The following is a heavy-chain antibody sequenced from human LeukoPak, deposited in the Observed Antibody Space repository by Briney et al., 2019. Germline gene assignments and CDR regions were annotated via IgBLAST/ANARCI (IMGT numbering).Heavy chain of an antibody. Sequence: PSETLSLTCAVSGGSFSGYYWTWIRQSPGKGLEWIGEINHSGSTNYHPSLTRRVTMSVDTSKNQFSLNLSAATAADTAVYYCARARRGYVRLDYWGQGTLVTVSS. CDR1: GGSFSGYY. J-gene: IGHJ4*02. CDR2: INHSGST. D-gene: IGHD5-12*01. CDR3: ARARRGYVRLDY. V-gene: IGHV4-34*01.